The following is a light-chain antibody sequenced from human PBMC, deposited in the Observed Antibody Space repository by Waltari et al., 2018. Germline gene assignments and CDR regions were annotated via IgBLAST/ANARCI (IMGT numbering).Light chain of an antibody. J-gene: IGKJ2*01. CDR2: KAS. V-gene: IGKV1-5*03. Sequence: DIQMTQSPSTVSASVGDRVTITCRATPRIRTWLAWDQQKPRKAPKRLIYKASDLESGVPSRFSGSGSVTEFTLTISSLQPDDFATYYCQHSNTYPVTFGQETKLDI. CDR1: PRIRTW. CDR3: QHSNTYPVT.